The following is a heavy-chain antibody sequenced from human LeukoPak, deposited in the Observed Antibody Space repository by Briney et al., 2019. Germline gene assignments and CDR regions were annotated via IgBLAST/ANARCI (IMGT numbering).Heavy chain of an antibody. Sequence: ASVKVSCKASGGTFSSYAISWVRQAPGQGLEWMGRIIPIFGTANYAQKFQGRVTITKDESTSTAYMELSSLRSEDTAVYYCARLRLHYYYYYMDVWGKGTTVTVSS. CDR1: GGTFSSYA. D-gene: IGHD2-21*02. V-gene: IGHV1-69*05. CDR2: IIPIFGTA. J-gene: IGHJ6*03. CDR3: ARLRLHYYYYYMDV.